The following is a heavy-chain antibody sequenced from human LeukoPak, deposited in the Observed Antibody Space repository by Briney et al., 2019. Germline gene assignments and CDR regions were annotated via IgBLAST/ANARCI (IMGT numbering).Heavy chain of an antibody. CDR3: ARDRHSGWYVFDY. Sequence: GGSLRLSCAASGFTFSSYSMNWVRQAPGKGLEWVSSISSSSSYIYYADSVKGRFTISRDNAKNSLYLQMNSLRAEDTAVYYCARDRHSGWYVFDYWGQGTLVTVSS. V-gene: IGHV3-21*01. J-gene: IGHJ4*02. D-gene: IGHD6-19*01. CDR1: GFTFSSYS. CDR2: ISSSSSYI.